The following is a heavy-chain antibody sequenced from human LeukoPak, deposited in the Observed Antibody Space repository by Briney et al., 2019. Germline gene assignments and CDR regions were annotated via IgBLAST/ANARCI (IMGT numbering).Heavy chain of an antibody. Sequence: GGSLRLSCAASGFTFSDHYMDWVRQAPGKGLEWVGRIRNKANSYTTEYAASVKGRFTISRDDSKNSLYLQMNSLKTEDTAVYYCARPYYYDSSGYYCWGQGTLVTVSS. CDR1: GFTFSDHY. CDR3: ARPYYYDSSGYYC. CDR2: IRNKANSYTT. J-gene: IGHJ4*02. V-gene: IGHV3-72*01. D-gene: IGHD3-22*01.